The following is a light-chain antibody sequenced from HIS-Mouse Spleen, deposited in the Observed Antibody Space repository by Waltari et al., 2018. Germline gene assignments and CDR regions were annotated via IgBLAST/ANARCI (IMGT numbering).Light chain of an antibody. Sequence: QSALTQPASVSGSPGQSITISFTGPSSDGGGYNYVSWYQQHPGKAPKLMIYEVSNRPSGVSNRFSGSKSGNTASLTISGLQAEDEADYYCSSYTSIYVVFGGGTKLTVL. CDR3: SSYTSIYVV. V-gene: IGLV2-14*01. CDR2: EVS. CDR1: SSDGGGYNY. J-gene: IGLJ2*01.